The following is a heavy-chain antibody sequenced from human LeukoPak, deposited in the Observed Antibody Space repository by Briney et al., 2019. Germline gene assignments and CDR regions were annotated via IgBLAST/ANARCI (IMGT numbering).Heavy chain of an antibody. Sequence: SETLSLTCTVSGGSISSSSYYWGWIRQPPGEGLERIGNTYYSGSTYYKPSLKSRVTISVDTSKNQVSLKLNSVTAADTAVYYCARRDYGGNPFDYWGQGTLVTVSS. J-gene: IGHJ4*02. CDR1: GGSISSSSYY. CDR3: ARRDYGGNPFDY. V-gene: IGHV4-39*01. D-gene: IGHD4-23*01. CDR2: TYYSGST.